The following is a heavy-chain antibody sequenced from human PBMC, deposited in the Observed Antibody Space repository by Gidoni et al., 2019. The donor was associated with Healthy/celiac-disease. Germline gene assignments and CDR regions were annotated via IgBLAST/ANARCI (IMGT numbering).Heavy chain of an antibody. CDR3: ARGWGPIDY. CDR1: GFTFSSYS. V-gene: IGHV3-21*01. D-gene: IGHD3-16*01. Sequence: EVQLVVSGGGLVNPGGSLRLSCAASGFTFSSYSMNWVLQAPGKGLEWVSSISSSSSYIYYADSVKGRFTISRDNAKNSLYLQRNSLRAEDTAVYYCARGWGPIDYWGQGTLVTVSS. J-gene: IGHJ4*02. CDR2: ISSSSSYI.